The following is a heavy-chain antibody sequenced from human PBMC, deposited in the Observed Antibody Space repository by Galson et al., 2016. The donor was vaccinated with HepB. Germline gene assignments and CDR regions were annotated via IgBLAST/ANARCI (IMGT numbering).Heavy chain of an antibody. CDR2: IYSGGAT. CDR1: GFIVSSHY. D-gene: IGHD6-13*01. V-gene: IGHV3-53*01. Sequence: SLRLSCAGSGFIVSSHYMNWVRQPPGKGLEWVAIIYSGGATYYADAVKGRFTISRDNPQNTLYLQMNSLRAEDSAVYYCSRDPGRIAAAGHFDPWGQGTLVTVSS. CDR3: SRDPGRIAAAGHFDP. J-gene: IGHJ5*02.